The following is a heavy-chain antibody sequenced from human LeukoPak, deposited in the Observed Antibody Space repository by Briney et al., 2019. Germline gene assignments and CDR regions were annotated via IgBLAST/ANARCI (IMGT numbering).Heavy chain of an antibody. CDR2: INHGGST. V-gene: IGHV4-34*01. J-gene: IGHJ4*02. CDR1: GGSFSSHY. Sequence: SETLSLTCAVYGGSFSSHYWSWIRQPPGKGLEWIGEINHGGSTNYNPSLKSRVTISVDTSKNQFSLKLSSVTAADTAVYYCARTWGNDYFDYWGQGTLVTVSS. D-gene: IGHD7-27*01. CDR3: ARTWGNDYFDY.